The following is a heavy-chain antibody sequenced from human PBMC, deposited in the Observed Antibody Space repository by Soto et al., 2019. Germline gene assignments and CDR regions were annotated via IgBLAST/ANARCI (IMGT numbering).Heavy chain of an antibody. CDR1: GFTFSNYW. J-gene: IGHJ1*01. D-gene: IGHD3-16*01. Sequence: GGSLRLSCTASGFTFSNYWMTWVRQVPGKGLEWVANIKQDGSGQTYAPSVKGRFTISRDNARNSLYLQIDSLGVEDTAVYYCATPYYFNHWGPGTLVTV. V-gene: IGHV3-7*01. CDR3: ATPYYFNH. CDR2: IKQDGSGQ.